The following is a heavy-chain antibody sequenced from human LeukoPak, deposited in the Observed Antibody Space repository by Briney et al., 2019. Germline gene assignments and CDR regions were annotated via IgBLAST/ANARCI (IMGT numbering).Heavy chain of an antibody. Sequence: SVKVSCKASGGTFSSYAISWVRQAPGQGLEWMGGIIPIFGTANYAQKFQGRVTITADESTSTAYMELSSLKSEDTAVYYCASLVDTAMVTGYWGQGTLVTVSS. J-gene: IGHJ4*02. CDR1: GGTFSSYA. CDR2: IIPIFGTA. V-gene: IGHV1-69*13. CDR3: ASLVDTAMVTGY. D-gene: IGHD5-18*01.